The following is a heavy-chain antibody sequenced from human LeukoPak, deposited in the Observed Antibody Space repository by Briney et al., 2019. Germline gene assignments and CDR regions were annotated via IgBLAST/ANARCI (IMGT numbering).Heavy chain of an antibody. CDR1: GGSISSGGYY. V-gene: IGHV4-31*03. Sequence: SQTLSLTCTVSGGSISSGGYYWSWIRQHPGKGLEWIGYIYYSGSTYYNPSLKSRVTISVDTSKNQFSLKLSSVTAADTAVYYCARGLSKSMITFGGGAFDIWGQGTMVTVSS. J-gene: IGHJ3*02. CDR2: IYYSGST. CDR3: ARGLSKSMITFGGGAFDI. D-gene: IGHD3-16*01.